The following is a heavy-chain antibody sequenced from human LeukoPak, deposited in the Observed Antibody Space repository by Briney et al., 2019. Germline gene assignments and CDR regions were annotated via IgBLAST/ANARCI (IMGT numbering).Heavy chain of an antibody. Sequence: ASLKVSCKASGYTFTTSGITWVRQAPGQGLEWMGWISGYNGHTKYGQDFQGRVTMTTDTSTTTADMELRSLRSADTAVYYCARGGRGGNNHFDYWGQGTLVTVSS. CDR2: ISGYNGHT. D-gene: IGHD1/OR15-1a*01. CDR3: ARGGRGGNNHFDY. J-gene: IGHJ4*02. CDR1: GYTFTTSG. V-gene: IGHV1-18*01.